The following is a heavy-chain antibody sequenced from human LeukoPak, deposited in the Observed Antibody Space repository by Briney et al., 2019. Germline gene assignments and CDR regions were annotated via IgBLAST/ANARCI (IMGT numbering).Heavy chain of an antibody. CDR2: ISYDGSNK. Sequence: GGSLRLSCAASGFTVSSNYMSWVRQAPGKGLEWVAVISYDGSNKYYADSVKGRFTISRDNSKNTLYLQMNSLRAEDTAVYYCARSRAMVRDAIDYWGQGTLVTVSS. D-gene: IGHD3-10*01. CDR3: ARSRAMVRDAIDY. V-gene: IGHV3-30-3*01. J-gene: IGHJ4*02. CDR1: GFTVSSNY.